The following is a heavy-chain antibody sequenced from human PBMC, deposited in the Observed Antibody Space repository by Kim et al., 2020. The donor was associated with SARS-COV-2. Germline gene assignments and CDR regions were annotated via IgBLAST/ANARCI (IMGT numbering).Heavy chain of an antibody. V-gene: IGHV1-8*01. Sequence: ASVKVSCKASGYTFTSYDINWVRQATGQGLEWMGWMNPNSGNTGYAQKFQGRVTMTRNTSISTAYMELSSLRSEDTAVYYCARGEGYCSSTSCYRFDYWGQGTLVTVSS. CDR3: ARGEGYCSSTSCYRFDY. J-gene: IGHJ4*02. CDR1: GYTFTSYD. CDR2: MNPNSGNT. D-gene: IGHD2-2*01.